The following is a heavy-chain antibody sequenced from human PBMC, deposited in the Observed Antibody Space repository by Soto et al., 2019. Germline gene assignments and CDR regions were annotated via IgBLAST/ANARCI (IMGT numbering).Heavy chain of an antibody. J-gene: IGHJ5*02. V-gene: IGHV3-11*01. CDR3: ARDWAAAGTHDWFDP. CDR1: GFTFSDYY. Sequence: GGSLRLSCAASGFTFSDYYMSWIRQAPGKGLEWVSYISSSGSTIYYADSVKGRFTISRDNAKNSLYLQMNSLRAEDTAVYYCARDWAAAGTHDWFDPWGQGTLVTVSS. CDR2: ISSSGSTI. D-gene: IGHD6-13*01.